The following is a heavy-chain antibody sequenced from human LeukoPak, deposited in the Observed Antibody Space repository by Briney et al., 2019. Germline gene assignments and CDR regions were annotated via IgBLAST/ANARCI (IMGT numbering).Heavy chain of an antibody. CDR2: IIPIFGTA. Sequence: SVKVSCKASGGTFSSYAISWARQAPGQGLEWTGGIIPIFGTANYAQKFQGRVTITADESTSTAYMELSSLRSEDTAVYYCARGGEMATIPSFDYWGQGTLVTVSS. J-gene: IGHJ4*02. CDR1: GGTFSSYA. CDR3: ARGGEMATIPSFDY. V-gene: IGHV1-69*13. D-gene: IGHD5-24*01.